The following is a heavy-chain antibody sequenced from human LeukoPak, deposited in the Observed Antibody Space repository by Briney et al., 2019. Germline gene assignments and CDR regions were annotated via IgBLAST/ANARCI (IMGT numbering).Heavy chain of an antibody. V-gene: IGHV3-48*01. CDR2: ISSSSSTI. J-gene: IGHJ3*02. CDR3: AGPRRDLLSAFDI. Sequence: GSLRLSCAASGFTFSSYEMNWVRQAPGKGLEWVSYISSSSSTIYYADSMKGRFTISRDNAKNSLYLQMNSLRAEDTAVYYCAGPRRDLLSAFDIWGQGTMVTVSS. CDR1: GFTFSSYE. D-gene: IGHD1-26*01.